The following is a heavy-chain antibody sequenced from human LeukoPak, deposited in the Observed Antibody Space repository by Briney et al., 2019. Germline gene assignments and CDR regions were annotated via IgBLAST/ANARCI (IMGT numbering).Heavy chain of an antibody. CDR1: GFTFDDYA. D-gene: IGHD4-11*01. V-gene: IGHV3-9*01. CDR3: VKGSTIYSHGPNFDY. Sequence: GGSLRLSCAASGFTFDDYAMHWVRQAPGKGLEWVSGISWNSGSIGYADSVKGRFTISRDNAKNSLYLQMNSLRAEDTALYYCVKGSTIYSHGPNFDYWGQGTLVTVSS. J-gene: IGHJ4*02. CDR2: ISWNSGSI.